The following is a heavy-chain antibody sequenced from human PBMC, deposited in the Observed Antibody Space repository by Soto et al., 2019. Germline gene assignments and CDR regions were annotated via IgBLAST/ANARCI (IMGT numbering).Heavy chain of an antibody. CDR2: IYSGGST. Sequence: GGSLRLSCAASGFTVSSNYMSWVRQAPGKGLEWVSVIYSGGSTYYADSVKGRFTISRDNSKNTLYLQMNSLRAEDTAVYYCARGDGYRGGDAFDIWGQGTMVTVSS. CDR1: GFTVSSNY. D-gene: IGHD5-12*01. V-gene: IGHV3-66*01. J-gene: IGHJ3*02. CDR3: ARGDGYRGGDAFDI.